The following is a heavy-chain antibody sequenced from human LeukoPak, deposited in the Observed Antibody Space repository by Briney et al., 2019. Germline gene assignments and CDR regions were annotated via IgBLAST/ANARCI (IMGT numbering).Heavy chain of an antibody. V-gene: IGHV3-49*04. CDR1: GFTFSSYG. D-gene: IGHD3-16*01. CDR2: IRSKAYGGTT. CDR3: TRDGYDYVWAHTYH. J-gene: IGHJ5*02. Sequence: GGSLRLSCAASGFTFSSYGMSWVRQAPGKGLEWVGFIRSKAYGGTTEYAASVKGRFTISRDDSKSIAYLQMNSLQTEDTAVYYCTRDGYDYVWAHTYHWGQGTLVTVSS.